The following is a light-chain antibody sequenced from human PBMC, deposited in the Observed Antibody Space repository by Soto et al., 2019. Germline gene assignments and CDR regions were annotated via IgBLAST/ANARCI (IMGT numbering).Light chain of an antibody. Sequence: DIQMTQSPSSLSASVGDRVTVTCRASQTISNYLNWYQQKPGKAPRLLISAASSLQSGVPSRFSGSASGTDFTLTISTLQPEDFATDFCQQSYSAPLTFGGGTKVVIK. CDR1: QTISNY. CDR2: AAS. J-gene: IGKJ4*01. V-gene: IGKV1-39*01. CDR3: QQSYSAPLT.